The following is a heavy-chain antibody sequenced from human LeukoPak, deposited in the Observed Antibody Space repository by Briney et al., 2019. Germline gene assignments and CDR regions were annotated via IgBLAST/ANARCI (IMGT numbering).Heavy chain of an antibody. CDR1: GGSISSGDYF. CDR2: IYYSGST. V-gene: IGHV4-31*03. J-gene: IGHJ4*02. Sequence: SETLSLTCTVFGGSISSGDYFWSWIRQHPGKGLEWIGYIYYSGSTYYNPSLRSRVTISVDTSNNQFSLKVSSVTAADTAVYYCARDGRQHLVFDYWGQGTLVTVSS. CDR3: ARDGRQHLVFDY. D-gene: IGHD6-13*01.